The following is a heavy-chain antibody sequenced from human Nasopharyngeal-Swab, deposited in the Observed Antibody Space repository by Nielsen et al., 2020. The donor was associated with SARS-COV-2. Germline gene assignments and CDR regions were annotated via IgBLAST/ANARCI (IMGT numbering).Heavy chain of an antibody. Sequence: WVRQAPGQGLEWMGLINPRGGSTSNGQKVQGRVTMTRDTSTSTLYMEVSSLRSEDTAGYYCAGAHSGYDLYYDSCMDVWGQGTTVTVSS. V-gene: IGHV1-46*01. J-gene: IGHJ6*02. CDR2: INPRGGST. D-gene: IGHD5-12*01. CDR3: AGAHSGYDLYYDSCMDV.